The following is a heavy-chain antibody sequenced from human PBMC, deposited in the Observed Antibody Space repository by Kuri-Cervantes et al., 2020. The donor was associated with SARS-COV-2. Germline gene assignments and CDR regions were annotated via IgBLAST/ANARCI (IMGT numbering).Heavy chain of an antibody. CDR2: ISYDGNNK. V-gene: IGHV3-30*18. CDR3: AKGPPAYFDY. CDR1: GFTFSSYG. J-gene: IGHJ4*02. Sequence: GESLKISCAASGFTFSSYGMHWVRQAPGKGLEWVAVISYDGNNKYYADSVKGRFTISRDNSKNTLYLQMNSLRAEDTAVYYCAKGPPAYFDYWGQGTLVTVSS.